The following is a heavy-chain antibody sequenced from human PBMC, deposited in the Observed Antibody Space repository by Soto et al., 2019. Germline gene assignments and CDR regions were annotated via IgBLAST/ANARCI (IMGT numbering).Heavy chain of an antibody. CDR3: ARDTDSDTWNDPFDY. V-gene: IGHV3-9*01. J-gene: IGHJ4*02. D-gene: IGHD1-1*01. CDR1: GFIFDGFA. CDR2: ISWNSGST. Sequence: DVQLVEAGGGLVQPGRSLRLSCAASGFIFDGFAMHWVRQAPGKGLEWVSGISWNSGSTDYAASVKGRFIISRDNARNSLYLQMNSLRPEDTGLYYCARDTDSDTWNDPFDYWGQGALVIVS.